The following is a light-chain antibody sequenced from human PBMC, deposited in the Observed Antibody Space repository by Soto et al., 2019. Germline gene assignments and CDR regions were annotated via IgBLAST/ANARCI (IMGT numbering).Light chain of an antibody. V-gene: IGLV1-47*02. Sequence: QTVVTQPPSASGTPGQRVTISCSGSSSNIGSNSVFWYQQLPGTAPKLLIFLNNERPSGVPDRFSASKSGTSASLAISGLRSDDEGQYYCSARDDSRSGPVFGGGTKLTVL. CDR1: SSNIGSNS. CDR3: SARDDSRSGPV. J-gene: IGLJ2*01. CDR2: LNN.